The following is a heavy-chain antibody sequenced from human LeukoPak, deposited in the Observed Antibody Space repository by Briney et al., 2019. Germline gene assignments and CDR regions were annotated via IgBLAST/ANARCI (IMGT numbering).Heavy chain of an antibody. Sequence: PGGSRRLSWAASGSTFSDHAMSWVRQAPGKGLEWVSGISHSGYSTYYADSVKGRFTISRDNSKSTQYLQMNSLRAEDTAVYYCAKGGARSTVTWNYYYYMDVWGKGTMVTVSS. CDR1: GSTFSDHA. CDR2: ISHSGYST. CDR3: AKGGARSTVTWNYYYYMDV. V-gene: IGHV3-23*01. D-gene: IGHD4-17*01. J-gene: IGHJ6*03.